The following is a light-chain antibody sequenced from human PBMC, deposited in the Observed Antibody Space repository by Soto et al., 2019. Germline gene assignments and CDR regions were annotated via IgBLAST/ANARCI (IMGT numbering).Light chain of an antibody. J-gene: IGKJ1*01. V-gene: IGKV3-20*01. CDR3: QQYDSSPKT. Sequence: EIVLTQSPGTLSLSPGERATLFCWASQSVTSNYLAWYQQKPGQAPRLLIFGASIRATGLPDRFSGSGSGTDFTLTISRLEPEDFAVYYCQQYDSSPKTFGQGTKVE. CDR1: QSVTSNY. CDR2: GAS.